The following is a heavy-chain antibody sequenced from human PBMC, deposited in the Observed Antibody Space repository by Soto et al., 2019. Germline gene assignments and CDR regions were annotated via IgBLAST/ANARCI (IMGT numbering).Heavy chain of an antibody. CDR1: GGTFSSYT. CDR3: ARESVEMATIEGYFDY. D-gene: IGHD5-12*01. J-gene: IGHJ4*02. CDR2: IIPILGIA. V-gene: IGHV1-69*04. Sequence: ASVKVSCKASGGTFSSYTISWVRQAPGQGLEWMRRIIPILGIANYAQKFQGRVTITADKSTSTAYMELSSLRSEDTAVYYCARESVEMATIEGYFDYWGQGTLVTVSS.